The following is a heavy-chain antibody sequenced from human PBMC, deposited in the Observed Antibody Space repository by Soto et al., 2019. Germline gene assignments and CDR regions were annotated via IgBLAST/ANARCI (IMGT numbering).Heavy chain of an antibody. CDR3: ARLRASSLYVGGYLDY. V-gene: IGHV3-11*06. D-gene: IGHD6-13*01. CDR1: GFTFSDYY. J-gene: IGHJ4*02. Sequence: QVQLVESGGGLVKPGGSLRLSCAASGFTFSDYYMSWIRQAPGKGLEWVSYIVIGRDYTNYADSVKGRFTISRDNAKNSLYLEMNSLRTEDTAVYYCARLRASSLYVGGYLDYWGQGTLVTVSS. CDR2: IVIGRDYT.